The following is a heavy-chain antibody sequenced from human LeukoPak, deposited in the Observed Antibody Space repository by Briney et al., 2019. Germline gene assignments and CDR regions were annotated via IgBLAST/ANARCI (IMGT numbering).Heavy chain of an antibody. CDR3: AKDPGIAAAGTSFDY. J-gene: IGHJ4*02. CDR1: GFTLSSYA. Sequence: PGGSLRLSCGASGFTLSSYAMSWVRQAPGKGLEWVSAISGSGGSTYSADSVKGRFTISRDNSKNTLYLQMISLRAEDTAVYYCAKDPGIAAAGTSFDYWGQGTLVTVSS. CDR2: ISGSGGST. V-gene: IGHV3-23*01. D-gene: IGHD6-13*01.